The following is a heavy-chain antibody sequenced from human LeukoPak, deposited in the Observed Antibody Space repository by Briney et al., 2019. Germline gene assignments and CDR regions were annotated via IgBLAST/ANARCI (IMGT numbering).Heavy chain of an antibody. Sequence: GGSLRLSCAASGFTFSSFEMNWVRQAPGKGLEWVSYITNSGSRISYADSVKGRFTISRDNAKNSLYLQMNSLRAEDTAVYYCARGFSTPGYGMDVWGQGTTVTVSS. CDR2: ITNSGSRI. D-gene: IGHD7-27*01. J-gene: IGHJ6*02. V-gene: IGHV3-48*03. CDR3: ARGFSTPGYGMDV. CDR1: GFTFSSFE.